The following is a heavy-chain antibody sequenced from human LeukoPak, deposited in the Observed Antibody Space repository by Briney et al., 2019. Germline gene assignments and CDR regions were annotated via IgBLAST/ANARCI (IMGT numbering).Heavy chain of an antibody. CDR3: AGGSGYYYVEFDY. Sequence: PSETLSLTCTVSGGSISSYYGSWLRQPPGKGLEWLGYIYDSGSTNYNPSLKSRVTISVDTSKNQFSLKLSSVTAADTAVYYCAGGSGYYYVEFDYWGQGTLVTVSS. J-gene: IGHJ4*02. CDR2: IYDSGST. V-gene: IGHV4-59*01. D-gene: IGHD3-22*01. CDR1: GGSISSYY.